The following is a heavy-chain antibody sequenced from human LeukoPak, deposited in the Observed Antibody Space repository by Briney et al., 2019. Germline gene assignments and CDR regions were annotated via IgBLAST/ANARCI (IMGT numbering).Heavy chain of an antibody. CDR2: IYYREIT. CDR3: ARVVYDSSTYPKSYFDF. J-gene: IGHJ4*02. Sequence: SETLSLTCTVSGGSISSSSYYWGWIRQPPGKGPEWIGSIYYREITYYNPSLKSRVTISVDTSKNQFSLKLSSVTAADTAVYYCARVVYDSSTYPKSYFDFWGQGTRVTVSS. CDR1: GGSISSSSYY. V-gene: IGHV4-39*07. D-gene: IGHD3-22*01.